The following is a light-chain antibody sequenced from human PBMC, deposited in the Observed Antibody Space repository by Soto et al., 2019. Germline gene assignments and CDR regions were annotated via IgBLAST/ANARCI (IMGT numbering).Light chain of an antibody. CDR1: QSVFSN. CDR3: QQYNNWPPYT. V-gene: IGKV3-15*01. J-gene: IGKJ2*01. Sequence: EIVMTQSPATLSVSPGERAILSCRASQSVFSNLAWYQQKPGQAPRLLIYGASTRATGIPARFSGSGSGTEFTLTISSLQSEDFAVYYCQQYNNWPPYTFGQGTKLEIK. CDR2: GAS.